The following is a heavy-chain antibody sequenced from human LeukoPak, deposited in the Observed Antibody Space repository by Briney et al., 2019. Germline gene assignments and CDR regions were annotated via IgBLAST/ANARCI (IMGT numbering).Heavy chain of an antibody. J-gene: IGHJ6*03. CDR2: INHSGST. CDR1: GGSFSGYY. V-gene: IGHV4-34*01. CDR3: ARAPYYDFWSGYWKPDYYYYYMDV. Sequence: PSETLSLTCAVYGGSFSGYYWSWIRQPPGKGLEWIGEINHSGSTNYNPSLKSRVTISVDTSKNQFSLKLSSVTAADTAVYYCARAPYYDFWSGYWKPDYYYYYMDVWGKGTTVTVSS. D-gene: IGHD3-3*01.